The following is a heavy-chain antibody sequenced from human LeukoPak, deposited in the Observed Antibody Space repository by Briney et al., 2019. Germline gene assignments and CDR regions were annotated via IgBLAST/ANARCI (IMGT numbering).Heavy chain of an antibody. D-gene: IGHD6-13*01. CDR1: GFTFSSYG. J-gene: IGHJ6*03. CDR3: ARDPSSWYYYYMDV. CDR2: ISDSGGST. V-gene: IGHV3-23*01. Sequence: GGSLRLSCAASGFTFSSYGMSWVRQAPGKGLEWVSTISDSGGSTYYADSVKGRFTISRDNAKNSLYLQMNSLRAEDTAVYYCARDPSSWYYYYMDVWGKGTTVTVSS.